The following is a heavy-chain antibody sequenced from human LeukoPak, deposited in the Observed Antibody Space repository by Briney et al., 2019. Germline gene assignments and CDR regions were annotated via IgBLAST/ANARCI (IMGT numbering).Heavy chain of an antibody. D-gene: IGHD5-12*01. CDR2: VGISNGNT. V-gene: IGHV3-21*05. J-gene: IGHJ5*02. CDR3: ARAHRYAFEP. CDR1: GFTFSDYS. Sequence: GGSLRLSCAASGFTFSDYSMNWVRQAPGKGLEGISYVGISNGNTNYADSFKGRFTISADSAKNSVFLQMNNLRVDDTAVYYCARAHRYAFEPWGQGTLVTVSS.